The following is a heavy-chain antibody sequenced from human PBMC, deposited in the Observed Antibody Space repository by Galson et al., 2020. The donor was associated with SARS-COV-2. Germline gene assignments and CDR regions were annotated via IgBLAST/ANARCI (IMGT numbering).Heavy chain of an antibody. Sequence: ASETLSLTCTVSGGSISSGGYYWSWIRQHPGKGLEWIGYIYYSGSTYYNPSLKSRVTISVDTSKNQFSLKLSSVTAADTAVYYCARVAGWLRLSYYFDYWGQGTLVTVSS. CDR3: ARVAGWLRLSYYFDY. CDR2: IYYSGST. V-gene: IGHV4-31*03. D-gene: IGHD5-12*01. CDR1: GGSISSGGYY. J-gene: IGHJ4*02.